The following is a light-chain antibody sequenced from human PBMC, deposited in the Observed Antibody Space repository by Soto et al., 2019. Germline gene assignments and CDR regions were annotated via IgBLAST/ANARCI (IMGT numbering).Light chain of an antibody. CDR3: QQYENYWT. CDR2: EAS. J-gene: IGKJ1*01. CDR1: QGISSW. Sequence: DIQMTQPPCSVSASVGDRVTITCRASQGISSWLAWYQQKPGKAPNLLIFEASNLESGVPSRFSGSGSGTEFTLTISSLQPEDFGIYYCQQYENYWTFGQGTKV. V-gene: IGKV1-5*01.